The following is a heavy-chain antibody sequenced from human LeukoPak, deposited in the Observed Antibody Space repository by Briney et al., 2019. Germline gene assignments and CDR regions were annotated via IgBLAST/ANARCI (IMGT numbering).Heavy chain of an antibody. J-gene: IGHJ4*02. CDR1: GGSISSGGYY. Sequence: SETLSLTCTVSGGSISSGGYYWSWIRQPAGKGLEWIGRIYTSGSTNYNPSLKSRVTMSVDTSKNQFSLKLSSVTAADTAVYYCQGSYGSGYYFDYWGQGTLVTVSA. CDR3: QGSYGSGYYFDY. V-gene: IGHV4-61*02. CDR2: IYTSGST. D-gene: IGHD3-10*01.